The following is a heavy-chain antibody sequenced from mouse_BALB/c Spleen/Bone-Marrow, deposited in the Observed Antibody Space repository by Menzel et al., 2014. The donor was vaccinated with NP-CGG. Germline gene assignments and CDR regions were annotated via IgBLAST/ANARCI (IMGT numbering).Heavy chain of an antibody. D-gene: IGHD4-1*01. Sequence: VQLQQSGPELVKPGASVRISCKAAGYTFTSYYIHWVKQRPGQGLEWIGWIYPGNVNTKYNEKFKGKATLTADKSSSTAYFLLSSRTSEDSAVYFCAREANWNFDYWGQGTTLTVSS. CDR1: GYTFTSYY. J-gene: IGHJ2*01. CDR3: AREANWNFDY. V-gene: IGHV1S56*01. CDR2: IYPGNVNT.